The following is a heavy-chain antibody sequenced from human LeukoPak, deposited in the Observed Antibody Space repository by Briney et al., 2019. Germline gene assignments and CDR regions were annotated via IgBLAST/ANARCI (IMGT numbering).Heavy chain of an antibody. Sequence: GASVKVSCKPSGYTFTAYHVHWVRQAPGQGLEWMGWINSNSGATNYAQKFQDRVTMTRDTSITTAYMEPTRLTPDDTAVYYCAREELPGYGMDVWGQGTTVTVSS. D-gene: IGHD1-7*01. J-gene: IGHJ6*02. CDR3: AREELPGYGMDV. V-gene: IGHV1-2*02. CDR1: GYTFTAYH. CDR2: INSNSGAT.